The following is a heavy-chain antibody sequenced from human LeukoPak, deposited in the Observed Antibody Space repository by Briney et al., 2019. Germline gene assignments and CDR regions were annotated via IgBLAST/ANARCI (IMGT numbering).Heavy chain of an antibody. CDR2: IIPMFETA. D-gene: IGHD5-18*01. Sequence: ASVKVSCKASGGTFSSDAINWMRQAPGQGLEWMGGIIPMFETASYTQRFQGRVTITADESTNTVYFELSSLTSDDTAVYFCAGGHRDTNNWLDPWGQGTLVTVSS. CDR3: AGGHRDTNNWLDP. J-gene: IGHJ5*02. CDR1: GGTFSSDA. V-gene: IGHV1-69*13.